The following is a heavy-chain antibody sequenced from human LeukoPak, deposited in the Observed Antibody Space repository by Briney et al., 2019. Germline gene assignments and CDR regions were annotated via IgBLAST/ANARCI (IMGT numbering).Heavy chain of an antibody. CDR3: ARIRTYSSSWYETPDAFDI. Sequence: GASVKVSFKASGYTFTGYYMHWVRQAPGQGLEWMGWINPNSGGTNYAQKFQGRVTMTRDTSISTAYMELSRLRSDDTAVYYCARIRTYSSSWYETPDAFDIWGQGTMVTVSS. CDR2: INPNSGGT. CDR1: GYTFTGYY. D-gene: IGHD6-13*01. V-gene: IGHV1-2*02. J-gene: IGHJ3*02.